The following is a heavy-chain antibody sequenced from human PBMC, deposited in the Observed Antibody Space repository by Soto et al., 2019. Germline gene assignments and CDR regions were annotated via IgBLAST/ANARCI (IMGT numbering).Heavy chain of an antibody. CDR1: GFTFSSYW. CDR2: IKQDGSEK. V-gene: IGHV3-7*01. Sequence: GGSLRLSCAASGFTFSSYWMSWVRQAPGKGLEWVANIKQDGSEKYYMDSVKGRFTISIDNAKNSLYLQMNSLRAEDTAVYYCARVRVRFTMVRGVPDYWGQGTLVTVSS. D-gene: IGHD3-10*01. CDR3: ARVRVRFTMVRGVPDY. J-gene: IGHJ4*02.